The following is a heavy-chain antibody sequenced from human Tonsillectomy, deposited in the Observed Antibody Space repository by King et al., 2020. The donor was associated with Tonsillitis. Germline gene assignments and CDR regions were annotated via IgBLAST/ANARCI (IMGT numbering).Heavy chain of an antibody. Sequence: VQLQESGPGLVKPSETLSLTCTVSGGSISSYYWSWIRQPAGKGLEWIGRIYTSGTTNYNPSLKSRVTMSIDTSKNQFSLKLSSVTAADTAVYYCARDLSRADHSAIHDAFDIWGHGTMVTVSS. CDR1: GGSISSYY. J-gene: IGHJ3*02. CDR2: IYTSGTT. D-gene: IGHD2-2*01. CDR3: ARDLSRADHSAIHDAFDI. V-gene: IGHV4-4*07.